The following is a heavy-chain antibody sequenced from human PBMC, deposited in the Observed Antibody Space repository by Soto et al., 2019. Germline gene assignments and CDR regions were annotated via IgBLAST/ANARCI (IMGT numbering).Heavy chain of an antibody. CDR3: ARISTVSSNFDY. CDR1: GFTFSSHA. Sequence: EVQLLESGGGLVQPGGSLRLSCAASGFTFSSHAMGWVRQAPGKGLEWVSAISANGGSAFYGDSVKGRFTNSRDNSKNTLYLQMYSLRVEDTAGYYCARISTVSSNFDYWGQGTLVTVAS. D-gene: IGHD6-6*01. CDR2: ISANGGSA. V-gene: IGHV3-23*01. J-gene: IGHJ4*02.